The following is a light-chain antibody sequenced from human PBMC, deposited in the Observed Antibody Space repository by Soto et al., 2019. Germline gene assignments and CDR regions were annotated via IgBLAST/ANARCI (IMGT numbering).Light chain of an antibody. V-gene: IGLV1-44*01. Sequence: QAVVTQPPSASGTPGQRVTISCSGSSSNIGINTVNWYQQLPGTAPKLLIYSNNQRPSGVPDRFSGSKSGTSASLAISGLQSEDEADYYCAAWDDSLIGYVFGAGTKLTVL. CDR2: SNN. CDR3: AAWDDSLIGYV. J-gene: IGLJ1*01. CDR1: SSNIGINT.